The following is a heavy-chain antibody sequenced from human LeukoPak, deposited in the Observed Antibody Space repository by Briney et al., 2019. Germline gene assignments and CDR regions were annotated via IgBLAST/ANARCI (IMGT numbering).Heavy chain of an antibody. D-gene: IGHD2-8*01. CDR3: ARWGKGYCTNGVCYGLNYMDV. J-gene: IGHJ6*03. V-gene: IGHV1-18*01. CDR1: GYTFTSYG. Sequence: ASVRVSCKASGYTFTSYGISWVRQAPGQGLEWMGWISAYNGNTNYAQKLQGRVTMTTDTSTSTAYMELRSLRSDDTAVYYCARWGKGYCTNGVCYGLNYMDVWGKGTTVTVSS. CDR2: ISAYNGNT.